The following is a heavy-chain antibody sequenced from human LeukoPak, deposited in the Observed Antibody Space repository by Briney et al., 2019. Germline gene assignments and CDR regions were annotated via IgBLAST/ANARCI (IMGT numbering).Heavy chain of an antibody. CDR1: GFTFSNYW. CDR3: ARVFRDTIFGVVLFDY. CDR2: INSDGINT. J-gene: IGHJ4*02. V-gene: IGHV3-74*01. D-gene: IGHD3-3*01. Sequence: PGGSLRLSCAASGFTFSNYWMHWVRQAPGKGLVWVSRINSDGINTSYADSVKGRFTISRDNAKNTLNLQMNSPRAEDTAVYYCARVFRDTIFGVVLFDYWGQGTLVTVSS.